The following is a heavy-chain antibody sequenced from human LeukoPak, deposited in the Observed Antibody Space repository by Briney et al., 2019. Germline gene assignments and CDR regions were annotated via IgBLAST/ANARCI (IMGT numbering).Heavy chain of an antibody. Sequence: GGSLRLSCGASGFRFSSYAMSWVRQAPGKGLEWVSSISGSGGSTYYTDSVKGRFAISRDNSKSTLYLQMNSLGTDDTALYYCVKGGENYDFWRFDYWGQGTLVTASS. D-gene: IGHD3-3*01. CDR1: GFRFSSYA. CDR3: VKGGENYDFWRFDY. J-gene: IGHJ4*02. V-gene: IGHV3-23*01. CDR2: ISGSGGST.